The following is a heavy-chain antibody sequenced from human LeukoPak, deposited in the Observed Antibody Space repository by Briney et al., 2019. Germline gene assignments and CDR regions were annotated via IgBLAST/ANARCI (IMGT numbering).Heavy chain of an antibody. CDR2: INPNSGGT. V-gene: IGHV1-2*02. Sequence: GASVKVSCKASGYTFTGYYMHWVRQAPGQGLEWMGWINPNSGGTNYAQKFQGRVTMTRDTSISTAYMELSRLRSDDTAVYYCARVPPRASDYGGNSDDGYWGQGTLVTVSS. J-gene: IGHJ4*02. CDR1: GYTFTGYY. CDR3: ARVPPRASDYGGNSDDGY. D-gene: IGHD4-23*01.